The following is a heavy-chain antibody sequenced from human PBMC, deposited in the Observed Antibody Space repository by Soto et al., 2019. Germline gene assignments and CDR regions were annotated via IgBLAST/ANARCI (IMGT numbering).Heavy chain of an antibody. J-gene: IGHJ4*02. V-gene: IGHV2-5*02. D-gene: IGHD3-3*01. CDR3: AHRVLRTVFGLVTTTAIYFDF. Sequence: QITLNESGPTVVRPTETLTLTCRFSGFSLTTSGVGVGWIRQSPGKAPEWLALIYWDDDKRYSASLKSRLTITKDPSKNQVVLTVSDLDPTDTATYYCAHRVLRTVFGLVTTTAIYFDFWGQGTLVAVSS. CDR1: GFSLTTSGVG. CDR2: IYWDDDK.